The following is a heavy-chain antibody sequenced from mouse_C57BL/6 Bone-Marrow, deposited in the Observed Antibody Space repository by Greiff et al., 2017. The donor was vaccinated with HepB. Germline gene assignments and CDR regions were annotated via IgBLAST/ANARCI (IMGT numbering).Heavy chain of an antibody. V-gene: IGHV5-12*01. CDR2: ISNGGGST. J-gene: IGHJ3*01. CDR1: GFTFSDYY. D-gene: IGHD1-1*02. Sequence: DVKLVESGGGLVQPGGSLKLSCAASGFTFSDYYMYWVRQTPEKRLEWVAYISNGGGSTYYPDTVKGRFTISRDNAKNTLYLQMSRLKSEDTAMYYCAKGWFFAYWGQGTLVTVSA. CDR3: AKGWFFAY.